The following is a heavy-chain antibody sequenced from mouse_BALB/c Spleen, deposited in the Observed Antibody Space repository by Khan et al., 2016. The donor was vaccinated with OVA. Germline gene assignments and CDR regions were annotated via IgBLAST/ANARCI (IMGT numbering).Heavy chain of an antibody. V-gene: IGHV9-1*02. CDR3: AGGASYWYFDV. CDR1: GYTFTNYG. Sequence: QIQLVQSGPELKKPGETVKISCKASGYTFTNYGMNWVKQAPGKGLKWMGWINPYTGEPTYTGEFKGRFAFSLETSASTAYLQINNLKNEDMATYFGAGGASYWYFDVWGARTTVTVSS. J-gene: IGHJ1*01. CDR2: INPYTGEP.